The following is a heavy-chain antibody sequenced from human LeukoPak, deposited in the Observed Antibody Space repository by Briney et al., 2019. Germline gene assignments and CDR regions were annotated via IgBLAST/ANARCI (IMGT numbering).Heavy chain of an antibody. V-gene: IGHV1-2*02. Sequence: GASVKVSCKASGYTFTSYYMHWARQAPGQGLEWMGWINPNSGGTNYAQKFQGRVTMTRDTSISTAYMELSRLRSDDTAVYYCAKVGATAPLDAFDIWGQGTMVTVSS. CDR2: INPNSGGT. CDR3: AKVGATAPLDAFDI. J-gene: IGHJ3*02. D-gene: IGHD1-26*01. CDR1: GYTFTSYY.